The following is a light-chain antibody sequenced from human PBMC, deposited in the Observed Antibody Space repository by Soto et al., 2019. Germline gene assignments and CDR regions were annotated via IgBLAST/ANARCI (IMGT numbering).Light chain of an antibody. V-gene: IGKV3-11*01. J-gene: IGKJ4*01. Sequence: EIVLTQSPATLSLSPGNRATLSCRASESVSRYLAWYQQKPGQAPRLLIYAASNRATGIPARFSGSGSGTDFTLTITSLEPEDFAVYYCQQRSNWPSTVGGGTKVEIK. CDR2: AAS. CDR3: QQRSNWPST. CDR1: ESVSRY.